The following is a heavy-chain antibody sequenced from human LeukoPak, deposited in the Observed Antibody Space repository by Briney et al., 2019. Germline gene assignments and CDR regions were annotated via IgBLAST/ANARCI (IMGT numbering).Heavy chain of an antibody. V-gene: IGHV3-23*01. Sequence: GGSLRLSCTASGFTFSAYAMMWVRQAPGKGPEWVSAIRGGGTSEFYADSVKGRVRISRDNSKDTLFLQMNSLRAEDTAVYYCAREPNGDYIGAFDMWGPGTMVTVSS. CDR1: GFTFSAYA. D-gene: IGHD4-17*01. CDR3: AREPNGDYIGAFDM. CDR2: IRGGGTSE. J-gene: IGHJ3*02.